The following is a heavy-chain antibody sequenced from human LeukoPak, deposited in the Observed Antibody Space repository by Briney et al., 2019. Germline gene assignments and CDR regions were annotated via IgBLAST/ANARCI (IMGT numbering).Heavy chain of an antibody. Sequence: PSETLSLTCTVSGGSVTGYYWSWIRQPPGKGPHWIGNIYYSGSTNYNPSLKSRVTMSVDTSKNQFSLKVSSVTAADTAVFYCARRVAGTAYFDYWGQGTLVTVSS. V-gene: IGHV4-59*08. J-gene: IGHJ4*02. D-gene: IGHD6-19*01. CDR2: IYYSGST. CDR3: ARRVAGTAYFDY. CDR1: GGSVTGYY.